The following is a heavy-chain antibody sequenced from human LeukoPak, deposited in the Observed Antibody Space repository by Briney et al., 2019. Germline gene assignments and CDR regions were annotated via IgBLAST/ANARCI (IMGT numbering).Heavy chain of an antibody. CDR2: IYPGDSDA. D-gene: IGHD6-13*01. CDR3: ARPGYSSSWYVAFDI. Sequence: GESLKISCKGSGYSFTSYWIGWVRQMPGKGLEWMGIIYPGDSDARYSPSFQGQVTISADKSINTAYLQWSSLKASDTAMYYCARPGYSSSWYVAFDIWGQGTMVTVSS. CDR1: GYSFTSYW. V-gene: IGHV5-51*01. J-gene: IGHJ3*02.